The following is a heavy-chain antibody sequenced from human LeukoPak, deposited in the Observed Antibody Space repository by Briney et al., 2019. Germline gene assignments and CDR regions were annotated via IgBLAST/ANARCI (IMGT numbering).Heavy chain of an antibody. Sequence: GASVKVSCKASGYTFTSYDINWVRQATGQGLEWMGWMNPNSGNTGYAQKFQGRVTITADESTSTAYMELSSLRSEDTAVYYCASIRAVAAADGPIDYWGQGTLVTVSS. CDR1: GYTFTSYD. D-gene: IGHD6-13*01. CDR2: MNPNSGNT. CDR3: ASIRAVAAADGPIDY. V-gene: IGHV1-8*01. J-gene: IGHJ4*02.